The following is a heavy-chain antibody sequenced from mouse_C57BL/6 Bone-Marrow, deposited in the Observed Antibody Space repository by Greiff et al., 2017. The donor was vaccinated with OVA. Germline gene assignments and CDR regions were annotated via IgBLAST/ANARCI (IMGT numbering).Heavy chain of an antibody. CDR2: IWSGGST. CDR1: GFSLTSYG. D-gene: IGHD2-4*01. CDR3: ARNWVDYDGAMDY. V-gene: IGHV2-2*01. Sequence: VQLKESGPGLVQPSQSLSITCTVSGFSLTSYGVHWVRQSPGKGLEWLGVIWSGGSTDYNAAFISRLSISKDNSKSQVFFKMNSLQADDTAIDYCARNWVDYDGAMDYWGQGTSVTVSS. J-gene: IGHJ4*01.